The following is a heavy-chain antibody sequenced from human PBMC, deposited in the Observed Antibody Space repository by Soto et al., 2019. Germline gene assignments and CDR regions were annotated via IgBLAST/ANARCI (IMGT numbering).Heavy chain of an antibody. CDR2: ISAYNGNT. CDR3: ARELGGEQLWRRYYYGMDV. J-gene: IGHJ6*02. CDR1: GYTFTSYG. V-gene: IGHV1-18*01. Sequence: QVQLVQSGAEVKKPGASVKVSCKASGYTFTSYGISWVRQAPGQGLEWMGWISAYNGNTNYAQKLQGRVTMTTDTSTSKAYMELRSLRSDDTAVYYCARELGGEQLWRRYYYGMDVWGQGTTVTVSS. D-gene: IGHD6-6*01.